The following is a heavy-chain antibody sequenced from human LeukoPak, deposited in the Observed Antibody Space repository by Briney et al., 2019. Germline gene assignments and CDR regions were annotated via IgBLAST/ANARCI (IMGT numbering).Heavy chain of an antibody. CDR2: IYSGGST. CDR3: ARGRNWNYNYYYMDV. V-gene: IGHV3-53*01. D-gene: IGHD1-20*01. Sequence: PGGSLRLSCAASGFTVSSNYMSWVRQAPGKGLEWVSVIYSGGSTYYADSVKGRFTISRDNSKNTLYLQMNSLRAEDTAVYYCARGRNWNYNYYYMDVWGKGTTVTVSS. CDR1: GFTVSSNY. J-gene: IGHJ6*03.